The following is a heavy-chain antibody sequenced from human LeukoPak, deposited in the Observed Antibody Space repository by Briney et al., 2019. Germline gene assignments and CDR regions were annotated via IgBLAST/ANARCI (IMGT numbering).Heavy chain of an antibody. CDR1: GFTFSSYG. Sequence: GGSLRLSCAASGFTFSSYGMSWVRQAPGRGLEWVSGITGSSGTAYYAGSVKGRFTISRDDSKNTLYLQMSSLRVDDTAIYYCAKSGASPLYHMDVWGKGATVTVSS. CDR3: AKSGASPLYHMDV. D-gene: IGHD1-26*01. CDR2: ITGSSGTA. J-gene: IGHJ6*03. V-gene: IGHV3-23*01.